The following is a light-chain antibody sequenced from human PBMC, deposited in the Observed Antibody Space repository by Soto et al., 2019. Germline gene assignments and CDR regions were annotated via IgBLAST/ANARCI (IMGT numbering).Light chain of an antibody. CDR3: KLYHSYSWT. CDR1: QSISYW. J-gene: IGKJ1*01. Sequence: DIQMTQSPSTLSASVGDRVTITCRASQSISYWLAWYQQKSGKAPRLLIHDASSLETGAPSRFSGSGSGTEFTLTISSLQTDELATYYCKLYHSYSWTVGQGNKGDIK. CDR2: DAS. V-gene: IGKV1-5*01.